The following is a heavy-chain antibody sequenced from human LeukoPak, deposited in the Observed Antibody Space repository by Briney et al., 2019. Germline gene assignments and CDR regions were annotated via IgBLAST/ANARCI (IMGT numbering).Heavy chain of an antibody. D-gene: IGHD3-16*02. Sequence: PGGSLRLSCAASGFTFSKFAMSWLRQAPGEGLEWVSSIRASDGSTHYADSVKGRFTISRDNSKNTLYLQMNSLRAEDTAIYYCAKRYIGNYYFDYWGQGTLVTVSS. CDR1: GFTFSKFA. V-gene: IGHV3-23*01. CDR3: AKRYIGNYYFDY. J-gene: IGHJ4*02. CDR2: IRASDGST.